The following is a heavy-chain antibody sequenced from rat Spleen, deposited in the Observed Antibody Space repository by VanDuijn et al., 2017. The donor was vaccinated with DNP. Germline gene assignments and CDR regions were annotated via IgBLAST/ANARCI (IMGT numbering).Heavy chain of an antibody. CDR1: GFTFSDYN. J-gene: IGHJ2*01. V-gene: IGHV5S10*01. CDR2: IIYDGSRT. CDR3: ARPRGKSGYYFDY. D-gene: IGHD4-3*01. Sequence: EVQLVESGGGLVQPGRSLKLSCAASGFTFSDYNMAWVRQAPKKGLEWVATIIYDGSRTYYRDSVKGRFTISRDNAKSTLYLHMDSLRSEDTATDYCARPRGKSGYYFDYWGQGVMVTVSS.